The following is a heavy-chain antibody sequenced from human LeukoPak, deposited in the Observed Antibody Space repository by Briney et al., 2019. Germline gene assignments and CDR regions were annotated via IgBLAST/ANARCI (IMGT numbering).Heavy chain of an antibody. J-gene: IGHJ5*02. D-gene: IGHD6-19*01. V-gene: IGHV4-30-2*03. Sequence: SETLSLTCAVSGGSISSGGYSWSWIRQPPGKGLEWIGYIYHSGSTYYNPSLKSRVTISVDTSKNQFSLKLSSVTAADTAVYYCATWYSSGWDDNWFDPWGQGTLVTVSS. CDR3: ATWYSSGWDDNWFDP. CDR1: GGSISSGGYS. CDR2: IYHSGST.